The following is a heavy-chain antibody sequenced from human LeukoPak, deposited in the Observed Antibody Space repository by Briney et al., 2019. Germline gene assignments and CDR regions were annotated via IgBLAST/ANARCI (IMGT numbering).Heavy chain of an antibody. Sequence: GGSLRLSCAASGFSFSSFSMNWVRQAPGKGLEWVSAISGSGGSTYYADSVKGRFTISRDNSKNTLYLQMNSLRAEDTAVYYCAKDLYQLPLMNWGQGTLVTVSS. J-gene: IGHJ4*02. V-gene: IGHV3-23*01. CDR3: AKDLYQLPLMN. D-gene: IGHD2-2*01. CDR1: GFSFSSFS. CDR2: ISGSGGST.